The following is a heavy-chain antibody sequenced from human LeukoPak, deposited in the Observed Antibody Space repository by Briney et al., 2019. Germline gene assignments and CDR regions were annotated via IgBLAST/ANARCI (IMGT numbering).Heavy chain of an antibody. CDR2: SHFSGSS. Sequence: SETLSLTCTVSGGSISSSDYYWGWFRQPPGRGLEWIGASHFSGSSYYNASLQSRATVSVDTSKNQFSLKLSSVTAADTAVYYCARHDYYGSGLLWDPNDWFDPWGQGTLVTVSS. CDR1: GGSISSSDYY. D-gene: IGHD3-10*01. CDR3: ARHDYYGSGLLWDPNDWFDP. V-gene: IGHV4-39*01. J-gene: IGHJ5*02.